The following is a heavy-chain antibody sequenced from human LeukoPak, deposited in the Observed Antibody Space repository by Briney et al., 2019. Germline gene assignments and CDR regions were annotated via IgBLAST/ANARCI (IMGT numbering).Heavy chain of an antibody. CDR1: GFTFKNHA. J-gene: IGHJ2*01. Sequence: GGSLRLSCAASGFTFKNHAMSWVRQAPGKGLEWVSAILASGGGDSTYTADSVKGRFTISRDSSKNTLFLHMNTLRAEDTAIYYCGKDRTVGASYWYFDLWGRGTLVTVSS. V-gene: IGHV3-23*01. CDR3: GKDRTVGASYWYFDL. CDR2: ILASGGGDST. D-gene: IGHD1-26*01.